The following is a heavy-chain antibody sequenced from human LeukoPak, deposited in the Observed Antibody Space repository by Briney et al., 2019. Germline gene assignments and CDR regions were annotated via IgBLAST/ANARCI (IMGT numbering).Heavy chain of an antibody. CDR1: GYTLTELS. Sequence: ASVKVSCKVSGYTLTELSMHWVRQAPGKGLEWMGGFDPEDGETIYAQKFQGRVTMTEDTSTDTAYMELSSLRSEDTAVYYCATHEVVGAPRNHYLDYWGQGTLVTVSS. CDR3: ATHEVVGAPRNHYLDY. D-gene: IGHD1-26*01. J-gene: IGHJ4*02. CDR2: FDPEDGET. V-gene: IGHV1-24*01.